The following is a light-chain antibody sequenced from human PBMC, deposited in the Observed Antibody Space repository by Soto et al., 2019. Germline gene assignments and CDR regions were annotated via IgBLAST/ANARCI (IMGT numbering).Light chain of an antibody. CDR3: QVWDSSSDHVV. J-gene: IGLJ2*01. V-gene: IGLV3-21*02. CDR2: DGS. Sequence: SYELTQPPSVSVAPGQKASITCGGNNIGSKSVHWYQQKPGQAPVLVVYDGSDRPSGIPERFSGSNSGNTATLTISRVEAGDEADYYCQVWDSSSDHVVFGGGTKLTVL. CDR1: NIGSKS.